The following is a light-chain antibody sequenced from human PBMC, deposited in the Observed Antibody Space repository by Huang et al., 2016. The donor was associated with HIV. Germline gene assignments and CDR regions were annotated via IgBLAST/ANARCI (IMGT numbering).Light chain of an antibody. J-gene: IGKJ1*01. CDR2: AAS. V-gene: IGKV1-33*01. CDR1: QDISTY. Sequence: DIQMTQSPSSLSASVGDRVTITCQASQDISTYLNWYQQKPGNDPKVLIYAASNLETGVPSRFSGSGSGTDVTFTISSLQPGDIATYYCQQYDNLPWTFGQGTKVEIK. CDR3: QQYDNLPWT.